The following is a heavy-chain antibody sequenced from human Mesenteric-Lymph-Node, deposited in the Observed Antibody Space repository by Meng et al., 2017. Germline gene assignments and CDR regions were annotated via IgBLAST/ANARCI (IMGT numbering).Heavy chain of an antibody. Sequence: SVKVSCKASGGTFSSYAISWVRQAPGQGLEWMGGIIPIFGTANYAQKFQGRVTITADESTSTAYMELSSLRSEDTAVYYCARESITMVRGVISRYGMDVWGQGTTVTVSS. CDR2: IIPIFGTA. CDR3: ARESITMVRGVISRYGMDV. J-gene: IGHJ6*02. CDR1: GGTFSSYA. V-gene: IGHV1-69*13. D-gene: IGHD3-10*01.